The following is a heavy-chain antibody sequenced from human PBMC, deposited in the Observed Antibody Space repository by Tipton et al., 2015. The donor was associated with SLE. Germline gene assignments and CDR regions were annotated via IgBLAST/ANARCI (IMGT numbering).Heavy chain of an antibody. D-gene: IGHD1-20*01. V-gene: IGHV4-61*02. Sequence: TLSLTCTVSGGSISSGSYYWSWIRQPAGKGLEWIRRIYTSGSTNYNPSLKSRVTISVDTSKNQFSLKLSSVTAADTAVYYCARDLTGLGFDYWGQGTLVTVSS. CDR1: GGSISSGSYY. J-gene: IGHJ4*02. CDR3: ARDLTGLGFDY. CDR2: IYTSGST.